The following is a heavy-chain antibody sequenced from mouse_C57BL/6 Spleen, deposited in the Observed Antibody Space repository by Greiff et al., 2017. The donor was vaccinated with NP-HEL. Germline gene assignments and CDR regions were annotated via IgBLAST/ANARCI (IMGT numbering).Heavy chain of an antibody. J-gene: IGHJ2*01. CDR2: IHPNSGST. CDR3: ARSGGDDYYYHFDY. D-gene: IGHD2-3*01. V-gene: IGHV1-64*01. CDR1: GYTFTSYW. Sequence: QVQLQQPGAELVKPGASVKLSCKASGYTFTSYWMHWVKQRPGQGLEWIGMIHPNSGSTNYNEKFKSKATLTVDKSSSTAYMQLSSLTSEDSAVSYCARSGGDDYYYHFDYWGQGTTLTVSS.